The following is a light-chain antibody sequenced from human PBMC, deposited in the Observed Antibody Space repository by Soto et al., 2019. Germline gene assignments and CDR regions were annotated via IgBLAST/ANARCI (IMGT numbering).Light chain of an antibody. J-gene: IGKJ4*01. Sequence: EIVLTQSPGTLSLSPGERATLSCRASQSVGSNYLAWYQQKPGQAPRLLIYDASSRATGIPDRFSGSGSGTDFPLTISRLEPEDFAVYYCQQYVTSPLTFGGGTKVEIK. CDR3: QQYVTSPLT. V-gene: IGKV3-20*01. CDR2: DAS. CDR1: QSVGSNY.